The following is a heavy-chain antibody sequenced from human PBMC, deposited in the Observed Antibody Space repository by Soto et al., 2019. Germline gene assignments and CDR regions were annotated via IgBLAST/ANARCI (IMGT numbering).Heavy chain of an antibody. CDR3: ARGGTEHLTHYFIDS. Sequence: EVQLVESGGGLVQPGGSLRVSCVVSGFTLSDYYMDWVRQAPGKGLEWIGRIRSKAKSYRTEYAASVQGRFTISGQDSIRTLFLQMNSLETDDTAVYYCARGGTEHLTHYFIDSWGQGTLVTVSS. J-gene: IGHJ4*02. CDR1: GFTLSDYY. D-gene: IGHD3-10*01. CDR2: IRSKAKSYRT. V-gene: IGHV3-72*01.